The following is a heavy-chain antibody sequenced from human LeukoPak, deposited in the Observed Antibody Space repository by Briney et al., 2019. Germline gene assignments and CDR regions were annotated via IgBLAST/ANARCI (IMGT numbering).Heavy chain of an antibody. CDR1: GGSISSYY. CDR3: ARGAPGHYEFWSGYSYFDY. CDR2: IYTSGST. D-gene: IGHD3-3*01. V-gene: IGHV4-4*07. Sequence: SETLSLTCTVSGGSISSYYWSWIRQPAGTGLEWIGRIYTSGSTNYNPSLKSRVTISVDKSKNQFSLKLSSVTAADTAVYYCARGAPGHYEFWSGYSYFDYWGQGTLVTVSS. J-gene: IGHJ4*02.